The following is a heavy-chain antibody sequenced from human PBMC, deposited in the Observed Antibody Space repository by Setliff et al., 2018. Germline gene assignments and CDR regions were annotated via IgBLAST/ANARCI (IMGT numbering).Heavy chain of an antibody. J-gene: IGHJ3*01. Sequence: PGESLKISCKASGYTFTNYWIGWVRQMPGKGLEWMGVIYPGDSDTRYSPSFQGQVTISADKSINTAYLQWSSLKASDTAIYYCTRHEDRNKCTSSSCYRENDAFDVWGQGARVTVSS. CDR1: GYTFTNYW. V-gene: IGHV5-51*01. CDR3: TRHEDRNKCTSSSCYRENDAFDV. CDR2: IYPGDSDT. D-gene: IGHD2-2*01.